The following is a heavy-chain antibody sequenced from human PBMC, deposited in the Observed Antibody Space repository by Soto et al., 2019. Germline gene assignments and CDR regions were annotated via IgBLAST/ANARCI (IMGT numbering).Heavy chain of an antibody. J-gene: IGHJ5*02. CDR1: GYTFTGYY. V-gene: IGHV1-2*02. CDR2: INPSSGGT. D-gene: IGHD4-17*01. CDR3: ARGAASYGDYSANWFDP. Sequence: ASVKVSCKASGYTFTGYYMHWVRQAPGQGLEWMGWINPSSGGTNYAQKFQGRVTMTRDTSISTAYMELSRLRSDDTAVYYCARGAASYGDYSANWFDPWGQGTLVTVSS.